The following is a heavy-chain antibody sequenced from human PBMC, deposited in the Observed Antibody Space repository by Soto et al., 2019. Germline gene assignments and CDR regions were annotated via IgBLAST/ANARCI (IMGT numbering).Heavy chain of an antibody. CDR3: ARRDTSGFLRYFDN. D-gene: IGHD3-3*01. V-gene: IGHV1-69*06. CDR1: GGTLSSFINCP. CDR2: IVPNVGTV. J-gene: IGHJ4*02. Sequence: QMQLVQSGAEVKKPGSSVKVSCKASGGTLSSFINCPINWVRQAPGQGLEWMGGIVPNVGTVNYAQKFQGRVTITADKSTGTAYMEVSSLRSEDTALYYCARRDTSGFLRYFDNWGQGTLVTVSS.